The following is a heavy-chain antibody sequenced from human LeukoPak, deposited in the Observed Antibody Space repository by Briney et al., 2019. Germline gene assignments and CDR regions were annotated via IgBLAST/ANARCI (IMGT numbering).Heavy chain of an antibody. CDR1: GLTFSTYA. Sequence: PVGSLRLSCAASGLTFSTYALTWVRQAPGKGLECVSTSFGSGGYTYYADSVNGRFNSCRDNSKDTLYLQMNSLRPEDTAVYYCARDAGVYYDNSVYSSWGQGTMVTVSS. CDR3: ARDAGVYYDNSVYSS. D-gene: IGHD3-22*01. CDR2: SFGSGGYT. J-gene: IGHJ5*02. V-gene: IGHV3-23*01.